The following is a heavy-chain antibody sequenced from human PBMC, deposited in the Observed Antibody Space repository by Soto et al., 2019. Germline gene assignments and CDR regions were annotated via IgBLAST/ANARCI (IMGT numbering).Heavy chain of an antibody. CDR2: IYHSGST. CDR3: ARGAATVTPGWFDP. Sequence: PSETRSHTCAVSGYSISSGYYWCCIRQTPGKGLEWIASIYHSGSTYYNPSLKSRVTISVDTSKNQFSLKLTSVTAADTAVYYCARGAATVTPGWFDPWGQGIMVTVSS. V-gene: IGHV4-38-2*01. D-gene: IGHD4-17*01. CDR1: GYSISSGYY. J-gene: IGHJ5*02.